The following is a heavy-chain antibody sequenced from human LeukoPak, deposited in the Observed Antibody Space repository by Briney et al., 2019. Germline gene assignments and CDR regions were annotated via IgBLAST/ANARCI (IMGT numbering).Heavy chain of an antibody. D-gene: IGHD4-17*01. CDR3: ARVAYGDLLWYFDY. J-gene: IGHJ4*02. V-gene: IGHV4-31*03. Sequence: HPSETLSLTCTVSGGSISSGGYYWSWIRQHPGKGLEWIGYIYYSGSTYYNPSLKSRVTISVDTSKNQFSLKLSSVTAADTAVYHCARVAYGDLLWYFDYWGQGTLVTVPS. CDR1: GGSISSGGYY. CDR2: IYYSGST.